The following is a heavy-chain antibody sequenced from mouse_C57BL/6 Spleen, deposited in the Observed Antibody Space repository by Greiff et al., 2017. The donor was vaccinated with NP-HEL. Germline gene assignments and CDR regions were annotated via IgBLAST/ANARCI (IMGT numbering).Heavy chain of an antibody. CDR1: GYTFTSYW. V-gene: IGHV1-50*01. Sequence: QVQLKQPGAELVKPGASVKLSCKASGYTFTSYWMQWVKQRPGQGLEWIGEIDPSDSSTNYNQKFKGQATLTVDTSSSTAYMQLRSRTSEDSAVYYCARGNYDYDGSVLDYWGQGTTRTVSS. J-gene: IGHJ2*01. CDR2: IDPSDSST. CDR3: ARGNYDYDGSVLDY. D-gene: IGHD1-1*01.